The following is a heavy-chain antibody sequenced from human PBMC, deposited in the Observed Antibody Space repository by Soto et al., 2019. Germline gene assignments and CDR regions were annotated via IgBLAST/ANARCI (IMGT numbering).Heavy chain of an antibody. J-gene: IGHJ6*02. Sequence: SETLSLTCTVSGGSISSGGYYWSWIRQHPGKGLEWIGYIYYSGSTNYNPSLKSRVTISVDTSKNQFSLKLSSVTAADTAVYYCARDTGMAGRPIDGLNYYYYYGMDVWGQGTTVTVSS. V-gene: IGHV4-61*08. CDR1: GGSISSGGYY. CDR3: ARDTGMAGRPIDGLNYYYYYGMDV. CDR2: IYYSGST. D-gene: IGHD6-19*01.